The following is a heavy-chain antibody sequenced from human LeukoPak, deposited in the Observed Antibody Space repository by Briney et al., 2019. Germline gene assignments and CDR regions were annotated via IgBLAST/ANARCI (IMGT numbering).Heavy chain of an antibody. Sequence: GESLKISCRGSGYNFTNYWIGWVRQMPGKGLEWMGIIYPGDSDTRYSPSFQGQVTISADKSISTAYPQWSSLKASDTAMYYCARFGTAGIGDFDYWGQGTLVTVSS. CDR2: IYPGDSDT. D-gene: IGHD6-13*01. CDR3: ARFGTAGIGDFDY. V-gene: IGHV5-51*01. CDR1: GYNFTNYW. J-gene: IGHJ4*02.